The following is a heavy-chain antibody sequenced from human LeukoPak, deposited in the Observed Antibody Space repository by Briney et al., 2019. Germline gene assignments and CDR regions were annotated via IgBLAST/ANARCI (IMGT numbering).Heavy chain of an antibody. CDR3: AREGYCSSTSCPETNYYYYYGTDV. CDR1: GYTFTGYY. J-gene: IGHJ6*02. CDR2: INPNSGGT. Sequence: ASVTVSCTASGYTFTGYYMHWVRQAPGQGLEWMGWINPNSGGTNYAQKFQGWVTMTRDTSISTAYMELSRLRSDDTAVYYCAREGYCSSTSCPETNYYYYYGTDVWGQGTTVTVSS. D-gene: IGHD2-2*01. V-gene: IGHV1-2*04.